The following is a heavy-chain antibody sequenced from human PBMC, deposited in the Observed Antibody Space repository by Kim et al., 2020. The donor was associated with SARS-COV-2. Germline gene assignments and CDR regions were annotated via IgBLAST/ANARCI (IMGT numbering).Heavy chain of an antibody. CDR1: GFTFSSYA. CDR2: INNNGDTT. Sequence: GGSLRLSCSASGFTFSSYAIHWFRQAPGKGLEYVSGINNNGDTTYYADSVTGRFTISRDNSKNTLFLQMSILRAEDTAVYYCVRGRGVTLYYGMDVWGQG. J-gene: IGHJ6*02. D-gene: IGHD3-10*01. CDR3: VRGRGVTLYYGMDV. V-gene: IGHV3-64D*06.